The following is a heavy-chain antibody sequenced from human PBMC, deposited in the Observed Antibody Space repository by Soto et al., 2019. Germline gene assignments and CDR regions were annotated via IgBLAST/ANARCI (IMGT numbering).Heavy chain of an antibody. Sequence: QITLKESGPTLVKPTQTLTLTCTFSGFSLSSSGVGVGWIRQPPGKALVWLALIYWDDAEGYSPSLMSRLTLIKDTSKHQVVLKMTNMDPVDTATYYCAHTGAHYSGSGSSFDPWGQGTLVTVSS. D-gene: IGHD3-10*01. CDR3: AHTGAHYSGSGSSFDP. V-gene: IGHV2-5*02. CDR1: GFSLSSSGVG. CDR2: IYWDDAE. J-gene: IGHJ5*02.